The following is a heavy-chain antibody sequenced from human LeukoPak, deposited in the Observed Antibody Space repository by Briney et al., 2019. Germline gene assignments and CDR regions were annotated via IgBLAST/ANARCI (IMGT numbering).Heavy chain of an antibody. CDR2: ITGDSAYI. J-gene: IGHJ4*02. D-gene: IGHD2-2*01. CDR3: ARYGVSSSTSYIDF. CDR1: GFTVSTYA. Sequence: WGSLRLSCAAAGFTVSTYAMSWVRQAPGEGLKWVSCITGDSAYIYYADSVKGRFTISRDNAKNSLYLQMNSLRAEDTAVYYCARYGVSSSTSYIDFWGQGTLVTVSS. V-gene: IGHV3-21*01.